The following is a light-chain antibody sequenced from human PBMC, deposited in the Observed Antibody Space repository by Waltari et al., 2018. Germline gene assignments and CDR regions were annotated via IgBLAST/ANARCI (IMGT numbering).Light chain of an antibody. V-gene: IGLV1-44*01. Sequence: QSVLTQPPSASGTPGQRVTIPCSGSSSHIGSNYVNWYQQLPGTAPKLLIYRSNQRPSGIPDRFSGSMSRTSASLAISGLQSEDEADYYCTGWDDSLNGVVFGGGTKLTVL. CDR1: SSHIGSNY. J-gene: IGLJ2*01. CDR3: TGWDDSLNGVV. CDR2: RSN.